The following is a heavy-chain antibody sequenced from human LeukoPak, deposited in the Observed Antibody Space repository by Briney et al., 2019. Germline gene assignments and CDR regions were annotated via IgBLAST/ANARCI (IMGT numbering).Heavy chain of an antibody. J-gene: IGHJ6*02. CDR2: ISAYNGNT. CDR1: GYTFTGYY. V-gene: IGHV1-18*04. Sequence: ASVKVSCKASGYTFTGYYMHWVRQAPGQGLEWMGWISAYNGNTNYAQKLQGRVTMTTDTSTSTAYMELRSLRSDDTAVYYCARDDSNLNYYDFWSGYYQTYYYYGMDVWGQGTTVTVSS. D-gene: IGHD3-3*01. CDR3: ARDDSNLNYYDFWSGYYQTYYYYGMDV.